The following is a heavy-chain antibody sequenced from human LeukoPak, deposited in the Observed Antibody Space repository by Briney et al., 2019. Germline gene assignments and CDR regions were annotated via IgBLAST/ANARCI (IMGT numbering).Heavy chain of an antibody. CDR3: ARRIERVPEGFDY. CDR1: GFTFSSYG. D-gene: IGHD5-24*01. Sequence: PGGSLRLSCAASGFTFSSYGMHWVRQAPGKGLEWVAFIRYDGSNKYYADSVKGRFTISRDNSKNTLYLQMNSLRAEDTAVYYCARRIERVPEGFDYWGQGTLVTVSS. V-gene: IGHV3-30*02. J-gene: IGHJ4*02. CDR2: IRYDGSNK.